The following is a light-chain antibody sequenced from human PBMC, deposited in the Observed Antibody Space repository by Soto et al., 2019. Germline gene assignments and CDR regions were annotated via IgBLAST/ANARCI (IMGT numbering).Light chain of an antibody. Sequence: DVQLTQSPSFLSASVGDRVTLTCRASQDITTYLAWYQQKPGKAPKLLIYAASTLQRGVPSRFSGSGSGTDFTLTISSLQPEDFAAYYCQQVNSYPVTFGGGTKVEIK. CDR3: QQVNSYPVT. CDR1: QDITTY. CDR2: AAS. V-gene: IGKV1-9*01. J-gene: IGKJ4*01.